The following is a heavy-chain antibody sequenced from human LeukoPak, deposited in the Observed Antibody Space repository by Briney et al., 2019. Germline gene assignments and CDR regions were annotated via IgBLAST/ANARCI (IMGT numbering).Heavy chain of an antibody. D-gene: IGHD1-26*01. Sequence: SETLSLTCTVSGYSISSGYYWGWIRQPPGKGLEWIGSIYHRGSTYYNPSLKSRVTISVDTSKNQFSLKLSSVTAADTAVYYCARTPRIVGATIDYWGQGTLVTVSS. J-gene: IGHJ4*02. CDR2: IYHRGST. V-gene: IGHV4-38-2*02. CDR1: GYSISSGYY. CDR3: ARTPRIVGATIDY.